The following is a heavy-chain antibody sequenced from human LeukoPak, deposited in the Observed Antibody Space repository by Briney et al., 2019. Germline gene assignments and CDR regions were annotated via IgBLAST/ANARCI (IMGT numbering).Heavy chain of an antibody. J-gene: IGHJ4*02. CDR1: GFTFSSYA. Sequence: GGSLRLSCAASGFTFSSYAMHWVRQAPGKGLEWVAVISYDGGNKYYADSVKGRFTISRDNSKNTLYLQMNSLRAEDTAVYYCARSGSYYPFDYWGQGTLVTVSS. V-gene: IGHV3-30-3*01. CDR2: ISYDGGNK. D-gene: IGHD1-26*01. CDR3: ARSGSYYPFDY.